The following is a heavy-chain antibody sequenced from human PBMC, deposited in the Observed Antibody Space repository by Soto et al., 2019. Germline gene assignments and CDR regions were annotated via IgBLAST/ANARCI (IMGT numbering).Heavy chain of an antibody. D-gene: IGHD3-16*01. V-gene: IGHV1-69*12. Sequence: QVQLVQSGAEVKKPGSSVKVSCKASGGTFSSYAIDWVRQAPGQGLEWMGGIIPIFGTADYAQKFQGRVTIPADESTSTADMELSSLRSADTAVYYCARGQTGGGWGYYFDCWGQGTLVTVSS. CDR3: ARGQTGGGWGYYFDC. J-gene: IGHJ4*02. CDR1: GGTFSSYA. CDR2: IIPIFGTA.